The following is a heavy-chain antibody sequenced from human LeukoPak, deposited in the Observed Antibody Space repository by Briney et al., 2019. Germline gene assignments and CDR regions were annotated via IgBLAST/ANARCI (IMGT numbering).Heavy chain of an antibody. CDR1: GGSISSSSYY. CDR3: ARDPRIAAVGPFDY. J-gene: IGHJ4*02. Sequence: SETLSLTCTVSGGSISSSSYYWGWIRQPPGNGLEWIGSIYYSGSTYYNPSLKSRVTISVDTSKNQFSLKLSSVTAADTAVYYCARDPRIAAVGPFDYWGQGTLVTVSS. CDR2: IYYSGST. D-gene: IGHD6-13*01. V-gene: IGHV4-39*02.